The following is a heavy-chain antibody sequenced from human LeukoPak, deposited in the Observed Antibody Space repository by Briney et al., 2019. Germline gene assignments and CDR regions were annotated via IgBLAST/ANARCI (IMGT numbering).Heavy chain of an antibody. V-gene: IGHV3-74*01. CDR1: GFSLSGYW. CDR2: NNGDGSTT. D-gene: IGHD1-1*01. J-gene: IGHJ3*01. CDR3: AREGRNVRNARDSLDL. Sequence: GGSLRLSCVASGFSLSGYWMYWVRQAPGKGLMYISRNNGDGSTTNYADVVKGRFTMSRDNVKNTLYLQMNSLRVEDTAVYYCAREGRNVRNARDSLDLWGQGTMVTVSS.